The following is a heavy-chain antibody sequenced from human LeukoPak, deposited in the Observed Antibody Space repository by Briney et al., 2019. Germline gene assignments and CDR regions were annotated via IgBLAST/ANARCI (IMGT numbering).Heavy chain of an antibody. V-gene: IGHV3-21*01. Sequence: GGSLRLSCAASGLTFSSYSMNWVRQAPGKGLEWVSSISSSSSYIYYADSVKGRFTISRDNAKNSLYLQMNSLRAEDTTVYYCARDNCSSTSCYGGNWFDPWGQGTLVTVSS. J-gene: IGHJ5*02. CDR2: ISSSSSYI. CDR3: ARDNCSSTSCYGGNWFDP. D-gene: IGHD2-2*01. CDR1: GLTFSSYS.